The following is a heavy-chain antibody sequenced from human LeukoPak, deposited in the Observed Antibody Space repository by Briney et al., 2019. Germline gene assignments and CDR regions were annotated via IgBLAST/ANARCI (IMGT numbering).Heavy chain of an antibody. D-gene: IGHD6-19*01. J-gene: IGHJ3*02. V-gene: IGHV5-51*01. CDR2: IYPGDSDT. Sequence: GESLKISCKGSGYSFTNYWIGWVRQMPGKGLEWMGIIYPGDSDTRYSPSFQGQVTISADKSISAAYLQWTSLKASDTAIYYCARSRADDAFNIWGQGTMVTVSS. CDR3: ARSRADDAFNI. CDR1: GYSFTNYW.